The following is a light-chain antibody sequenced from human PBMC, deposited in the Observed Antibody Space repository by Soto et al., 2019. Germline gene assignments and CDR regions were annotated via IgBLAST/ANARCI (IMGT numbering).Light chain of an antibody. V-gene: IGLV2-14*01. CDR2: EVS. CDR3: SSYTSSTAYV. Sequence: QSALTQPASVSGSPGQSITISCTGTSSDVGGHNYVSWYQLHPGKAPKLMAYEVSNRPSGVSNRFSGSKSGNTASLTISGLQAEDEADYYCSSYTSSTAYVFGTGTKVTVL. J-gene: IGLJ1*01. CDR1: SSDVGGHNY.